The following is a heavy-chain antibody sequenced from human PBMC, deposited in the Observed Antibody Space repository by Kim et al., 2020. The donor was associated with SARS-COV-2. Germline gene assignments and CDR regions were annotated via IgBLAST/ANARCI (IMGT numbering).Heavy chain of an antibody. V-gene: IGHV4-39*01. CDR3: ASRDRLTGYTFYYYYYGMDV. J-gene: IGHJ6*02. D-gene: IGHD3-9*01. CDR1: GGSISSSSYY. CDR2: IYYSGST. Sequence: SETLSLTCTVSGGSISSSSYYWGWIRQPPGKGLEWIGSIYYSGSTYYNPSLKSRVTISVDTSKNQFSLKLSSVTAADTAVYYCASRDRLTGYTFYYYYYGMDVWGQGTTVTVSS.